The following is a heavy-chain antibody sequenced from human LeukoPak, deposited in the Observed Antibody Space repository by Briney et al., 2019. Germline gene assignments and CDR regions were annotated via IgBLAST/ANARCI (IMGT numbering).Heavy chain of an antibody. V-gene: IGHV1-2*02. J-gene: IGHJ3*02. CDR3: ARGWAGELLNAFDI. D-gene: IGHD3-10*01. CDR2: INPNSGGT. CDR1: GYTFTDYY. Sequence: GSSVKVSCMACGYTFTDYYMHWVRQAAGQGGEWMGWINPNSGGTNFAQMFQGRVTMTRDMSISTAYMELSRLRSDHTAVYYCARGWAGELLNAFDIWGQGTMVTVSS.